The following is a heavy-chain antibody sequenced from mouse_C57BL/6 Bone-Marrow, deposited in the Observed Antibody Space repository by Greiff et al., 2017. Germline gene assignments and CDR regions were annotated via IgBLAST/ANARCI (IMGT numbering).Heavy chain of an antibody. Sequence: EVKLMESGAELVRPGASVKLSCTASGFNIKDDYMHWVKQRPEQGLEWIGWIDPENGDTEYASQFQGKATITADTSSNTAYLQLSSLTSEDTSVYSCTTLYGLYYAMDYWGQGTSVTVSS. V-gene: IGHV14-4*01. CDR1: GFNIKDDY. CDR3: TTLYGLYYAMDY. D-gene: IGHD1-1*01. CDR2: IDPENGDT. J-gene: IGHJ4*01.